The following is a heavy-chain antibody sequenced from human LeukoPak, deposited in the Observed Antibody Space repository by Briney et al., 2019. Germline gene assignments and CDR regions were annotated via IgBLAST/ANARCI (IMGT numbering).Heavy chain of an antibody. Sequence: ASVKVSCKASGYTFTSYDINWVRQAPGQGLEWMGWINPNSGGTNYAQKFQGRVTMTRDTSISTAYMELSRLRSDDTAVYYCAIVFVTTVMYYFDYWGQGTLVTVSS. CDR1: GYTFTSYD. J-gene: IGHJ4*02. V-gene: IGHV1-2*02. D-gene: IGHD4-17*01. CDR2: INPNSGGT. CDR3: AIVFVTTVMYYFDY.